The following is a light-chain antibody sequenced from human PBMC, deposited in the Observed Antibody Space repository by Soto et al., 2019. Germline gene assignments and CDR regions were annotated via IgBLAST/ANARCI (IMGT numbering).Light chain of an antibody. J-gene: IGKJ4*01. Sequence: EIVMTQSPATLSVSPGEGATLSCKASQNVYNNLAWYQQRPGQPPRLLIYDASTSATCISARFSGSGYGTEFTFTISSLQSEDFAVYFCQQCRNWPLTFGGGTKVDIK. CDR3: QQCRNWPLT. CDR2: DAS. CDR1: QNVYNN. V-gene: IGKV3-15*01.